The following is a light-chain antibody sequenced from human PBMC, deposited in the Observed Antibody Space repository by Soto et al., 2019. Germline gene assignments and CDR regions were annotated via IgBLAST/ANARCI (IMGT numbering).Light chain of an antibody. J-gene: IGKJ2*01. CDR2: PAS. V-gene: IGKV1-6*01. Sequence: AIQMTQSPSSLSASVGDRVTITCRASQGIRNDLAWYQQKPGKAPKLLIYPASNLQSGVPSRFSGSGSGTDFTLTISSLQPEDFATYYCLQDITYPLTFGQGTKLEIK. CDR3: LQDITYPLT. CDR1: QGIRND.